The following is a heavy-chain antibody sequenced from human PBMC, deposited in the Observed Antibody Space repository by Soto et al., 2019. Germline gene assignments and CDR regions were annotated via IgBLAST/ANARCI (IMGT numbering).Heavy chain of an antibody. J-gene: IGHJ6*02. CDR2: ISYDGSNK. Sequence: GGSLRLSCAASGFTFSSYAMHWVRQAPGKGLEWVAVISYDGSNKYYADSVKGRFTISRDNSKNTLYLQMNSLRAEDTAVYYCARDSLTYYDILTGWLDVWGQGTTVTVSS. CDR1: GFTFSSYA. D-gene: IGHD3-9*01. V-gene: IGHV3-30-3*01. CDR3: ARDSLTYYDILTGWLDV.